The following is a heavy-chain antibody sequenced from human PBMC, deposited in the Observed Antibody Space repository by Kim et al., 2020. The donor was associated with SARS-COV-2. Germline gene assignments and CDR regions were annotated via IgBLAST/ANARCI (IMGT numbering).Heavy chain of an antibody. CDR1: GFTFSSYS. CDR2: ISSSSSYI. CDR3: FRAGVISGYYYHDY. D-gene: IGHD3-22*01. V-gene: IGHV3-21*01. Sequence: GGSQRLSCAASGFTFSSYSMNWVRQAPGKGLEWVSSISSSSSYIYYADSVKGRFTISRDNAKNSLYLQMNSLRAEDTAVYYCFRAGVISGYYYHDYWGQGTLVTVSS. J-gene: IGHJ4*02.